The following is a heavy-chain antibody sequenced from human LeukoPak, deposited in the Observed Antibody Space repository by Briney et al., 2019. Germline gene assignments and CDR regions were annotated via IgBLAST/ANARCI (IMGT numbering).Heavy chain of an antibody. J-gene: IGHJ4*02. CDR1: GGSISSYY. CDR3: ARVGYYDSSGYYAVDL. V-gene: IGHV4-4*07. D-gene: IGHD3-22*01. Sequence: PSETLSLTCTVSGGSISSYYWSWIRQPAGKGLEWIGRIYTSGSTNYNPSLKSRVTMSVDTSKNQFSLKLSSVTAADTAVYYCARVGYYDSSGYYAVDLWGQGTLVPVSS. CDR2: IYTSGST.